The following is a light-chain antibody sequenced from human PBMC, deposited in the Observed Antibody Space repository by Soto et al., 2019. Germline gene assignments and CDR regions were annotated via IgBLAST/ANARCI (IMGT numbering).Light chain of an antibody. Sequence: DIQMTQSPSTLSASVGDRVTITCRAIQSISSWLAWYQQKPGKAPKLLIYKASSLESGVPSRFSGSGSGTEFTLTISSLQPDDFATYYCQQYNSYSSSWTFGQGTKVDI. V-gene: IGKV1-5*03. J-gene: IGKJ1*01. CDR2: KAS. CDR1: QSISSW. CDR3: QQYNSYSSSWT.